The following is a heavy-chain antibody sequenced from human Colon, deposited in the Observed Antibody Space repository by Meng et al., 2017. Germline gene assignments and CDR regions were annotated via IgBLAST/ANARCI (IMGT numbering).Heavy chain of an antibody. CDR2: IWYDGSNK. CDR3: ARDDGVNSAVY. J-gene: IGHJ4*02. Sequence: GQLGESGEALVQPGGSLRLSCAASGFTFTNNWMHWVRQAPGKGLEWLAVIWYDGSNKYYADSVKGRFTVSRDNPKNTVYLQMNSLRAEDTAVYYCARDDGVNSAVYWGQGTLVTVSS. V-gene: IGHV3-33*08. D-gene: IGHD4-23*01. CDR1: GFTFTNNW.